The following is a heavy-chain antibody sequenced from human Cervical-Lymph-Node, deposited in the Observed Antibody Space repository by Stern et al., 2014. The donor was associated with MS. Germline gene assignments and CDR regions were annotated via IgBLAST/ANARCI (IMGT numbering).Heavy chain of an antibody. V-gene: IGHV1-69*01. Sequence: VQLVQSGAEVTKPGSSVKVSCKASGGTFSKVPSSWVRQAPGQGLEVMGGIFPVFGTPTYAQEFRGRVTIPADVSTSTVYMELSSLRSDDTAVYYCALSSETSDRWYSLGYDLWGQGTLVTVSS. D-gene: IGHD6-13*01. CDR1: GGTFSKVP. J-gene: IGHJ5*02. CDR3: ALSSETSDRWYSLGYDL. CDR2: IFPVFGTP.